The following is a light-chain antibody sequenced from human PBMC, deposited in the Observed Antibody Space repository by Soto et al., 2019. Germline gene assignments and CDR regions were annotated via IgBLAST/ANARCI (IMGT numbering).Light chain of an antibody. J-gene: IGKJ1*01. CDR2: AAS. CDR3: QQHYRATPWT. V-gene: IGKV1-39*01. CDR1: QSISRY. Sequence: DIQMTQSPSSLSASVGDRITITCRASQSISRYLNWYQHKPGKAPKLLINAASSLERGVPSRFSGGGSGTDFTLNISSLQPDDFATYYCQQHYRATPWTFGQGTKVDIK.